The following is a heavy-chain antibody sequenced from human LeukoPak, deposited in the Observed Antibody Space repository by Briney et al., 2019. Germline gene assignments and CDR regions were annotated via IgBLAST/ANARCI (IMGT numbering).Heavy chain of an antibody. CDR3: AKENRVTPLYYYYYGMDV. J-gene: IGHJ6*02. CDR1: GFTFSSYA. V-gene: IGHV3-23*01. D-gene: IGHD1-14*01. CDR2: ISGSGGST. Sequence: HPGGSLRLSCAASGFTFSSYAMSWVRQAPGKGLEWVSAISGSGGSTYYADSVKGRFTISRDNSKNTLYLQMNSLRAEDTAVYYCAKENRVTPLYYYYYGMDVWGQGTTVTVSS.